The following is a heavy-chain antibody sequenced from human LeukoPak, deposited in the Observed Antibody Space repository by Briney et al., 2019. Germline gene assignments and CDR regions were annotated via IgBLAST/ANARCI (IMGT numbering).Heavy chain of an antibody. J-gene: IGHJ4*02. CDR2: IYANGST. D-gene: IGHD3-3*01. Sequence: SETLSLTCSVSSGSIRSSFWSWIRQPPGKGLEWIGHIYANGSTNCNPSLKSRITLAVDTSKNQFSLKLSSVTAADTAVYYCARQTTIFGQIDYWGQGTLVTVSS. CDR1: SGSIRSSF. CDR3: ARQTTIFGQIDY. V-gene: IGHV4-4*09.